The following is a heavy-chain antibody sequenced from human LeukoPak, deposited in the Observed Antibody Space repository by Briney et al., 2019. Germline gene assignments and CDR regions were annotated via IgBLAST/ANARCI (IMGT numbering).Heavy chain of an antibody. Sequence: GRSLRLSCAASGFTFSSYAMHWVRQAPGKELEWVAVISYDGSNKYYADSVKGRFTISRDNSKNTLYLKMNSLRAEDTAVYYCARDAHKVSPYRVSLLFYYYYGMDVWGQGTTVTVSS. J-gene: IGHJ6*02. CDR2: ISYDGSNK. V-gene: IGHV3-30-3*01. CDR1: GFTFSSYA. CDR3: ARDAHKVSPYRVSLLFYYYYGMDV. D-gene: IGHD5/OR15-5a*01.